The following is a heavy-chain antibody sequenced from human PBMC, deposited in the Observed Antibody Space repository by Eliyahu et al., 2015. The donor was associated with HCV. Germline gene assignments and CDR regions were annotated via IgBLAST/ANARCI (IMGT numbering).Heavy chain of an antibody. D-gene: IGHD6-19*01. CDR1: GSTFSSYS. CDR3: ARDSSGWYGPH. J-gene: IGHJ4*02. CDR2: ISSSSSYI. Sequence: EVQLVESGGGLVKPGGSLRLSXAASGSTFSSYSMNWVRQAPGKGLEWVSSISSSSSYIYYADSVKGRFTISRDNAKNSLYLQMNSLRAEDTAVYYCARDSSGWYGPHWGQGTLVTVSS. V-gene: IGHV3-21*01.